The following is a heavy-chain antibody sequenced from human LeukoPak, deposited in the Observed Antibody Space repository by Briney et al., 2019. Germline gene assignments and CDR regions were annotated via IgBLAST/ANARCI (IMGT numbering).Heavy chain of an antibody. CDR2: IYHSGST. V-gene: IGHV4-38-2*02. J-gene: IGHJ4*02. CDR1: GYSISSGYY. Sequence: SETLSLTCTVSGYSISSGYYWGWIRQPPGKGLEWIGSIYHSGSTYYNPSLKSRVTISVDTSKNQFSLKLSSVTAVDTAVYYCGRHGITMVRGVMDDFDYWGQGTLVTVSS. CDR3: GRHGITMVRGVMDDFDY. D-gene: IGHD3-10*01.